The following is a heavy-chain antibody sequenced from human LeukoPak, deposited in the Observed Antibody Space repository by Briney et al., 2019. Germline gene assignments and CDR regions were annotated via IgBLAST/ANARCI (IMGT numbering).Heavy chain of an antibody. J-gene: IGHJ4*02. V-gene: IGHV3-49*03. CDR1: GFTFGDYA. CDR2: IRSKAYGGTT. D-gene: IGHD3-3*01. Sequence: GGSLRLSCTASGFTFGDYAMSWFRQAPGKGLEWVGFIRSKAYGGTTEYAASVKGRFTISRDDSKSIAYLQMNSLKTEDTAVYYCTRAYYDFWSGYYEGLDYWGQGTLVTVSS. CDR3: TRAYYDFWSGYYEGLDY.